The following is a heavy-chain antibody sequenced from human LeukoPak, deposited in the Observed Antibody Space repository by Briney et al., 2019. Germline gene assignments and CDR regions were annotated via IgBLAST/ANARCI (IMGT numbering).Heavy chain of an antibody. V-gene: IGHV3-30*02. CDR2: IRYDGSNK. D-gene: IGHD3-10*01. J-gene: IGHJ4*02. CDR3: AKTGTSWFGDPFTN. CDR1: GFTFSSYG. Sequence: GGSLRLSCAASGFTFSSYGMHWVRQAPGKGLEWVAFIRYDGSNKYYADSVKGRFTISRDNSKNTLYLQMNSLRAEDTAVYYCAKTGTSWFGDPFTNWGQGILVTVSS.